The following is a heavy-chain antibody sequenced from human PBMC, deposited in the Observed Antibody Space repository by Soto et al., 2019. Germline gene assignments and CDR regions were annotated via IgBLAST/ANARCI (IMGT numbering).Heavy chain of an antibody. Sequence: QAQLVQSGAEVKKPGASVKVSCRASGFTFTLYSMHWVRQAPGQRLEWMGWINGGSGKTKYSQKFQGRVTIARDTSASTAYMEVSSLRYEDTAVYYCARYSGNYQDAFDIGGQGTMVTVSS. J-gene: IGHJ3*02. CDR3: ARYSGNYQDAFDI. CDR1: GFTFTLYS. CDR2: INGGSGKT. V-gene: IGHV1-3*01. D-gene: IGHD1-26*01.